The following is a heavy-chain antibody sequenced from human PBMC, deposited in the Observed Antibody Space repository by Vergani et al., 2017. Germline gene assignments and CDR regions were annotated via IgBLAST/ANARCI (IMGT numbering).Heavy chain of an antibody. V-gene: IGHV4-38-2*01. CDR1: GYSIRNGDY. Sequence: QVQLQESGPGPVKPSETLSLTCAVSGYSIRNGDYWGWIRQPPGKGLEWIGSIYHSGSTHYNPSLKSRVTISVDTSKNDFSLKVTSVTAADTAVYYCTRQPQEGASGPPSVPTWGQGISVIVSS. CDR2: IYHSGST. D-gene: IGHD5-12*01. CDR3: TRQPQEGASGPPSVPT. J-gene: IGHJ4*02.